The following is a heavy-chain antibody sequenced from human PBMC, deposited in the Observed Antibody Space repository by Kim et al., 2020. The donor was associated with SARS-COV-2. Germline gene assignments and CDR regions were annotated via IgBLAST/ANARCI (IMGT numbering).Heavy chain of an antibody. D-gene: IGHD6-13*01. Sequence: GGSLRLSCAASGFTFSDYYMSWIRQAPGKGLEWVSYISSSSSYTNYADSVKGRFTISRDNAKNSLYLQMNSLRAEDTAVYYCARAPSSIAAAALVDDYWGQGTLVTVSS. V-gene: IGHV3-11*06. CDR2: ISSSSSYT. CDR3: ARAPSSIAAAALVDDY. CDR1: GFTFSDYY. J-gene: IGHJ4*02.